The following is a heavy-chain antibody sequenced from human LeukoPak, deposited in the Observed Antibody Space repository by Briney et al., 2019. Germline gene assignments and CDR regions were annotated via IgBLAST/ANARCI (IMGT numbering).Heavy chain of an antibody. Sequence: PGGSLRLSCAASGFTFSSHAMSWVRQAPGKGREWVSAISGSGGSTYYADSVKGGFTISRDNSKNTLYLQMNSLRAEDTAVYYCAKGSRIAVAGNYDYWGQGTLVTVSS. J-gene: IGHJ4*02. CDR1: GFTFSSHA. CDR3: AKGSRIAVAGNYDY. V-gene: IGHV3-23*01. D-gene: IGHD6-19*01. CDR2: ISGSGGST.